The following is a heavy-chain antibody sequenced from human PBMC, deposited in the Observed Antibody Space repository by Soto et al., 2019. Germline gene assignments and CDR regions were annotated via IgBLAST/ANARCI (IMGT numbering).Heavy chain of an antibody. CDR2: IIPILDIT. J-gene: IGHJ3*01. Sequence: QVQLVQSGAEVKKPGSSVKVSCKTSGGTFSAYPFNWVRQAPGQGLEWMGRIIPILDITDYSQNFQGRVTITADKSTNTADMDLTSLRSEDTAMYFCAKGADSSGSESAFDLWGQGTLITVSS. V-gene: IGHV1-69*02. CDR1: GGTFSAYP. D-gene: IGHD3-22*01. CDR3: AKGADSSGSESAFDL.